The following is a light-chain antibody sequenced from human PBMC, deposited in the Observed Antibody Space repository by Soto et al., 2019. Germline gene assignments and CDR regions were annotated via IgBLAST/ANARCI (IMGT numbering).Light chain of an antibody. V-gene: IGKV4-1*01. CDR3: QQYYGTPLT. Sequence: DIVMTQSPDSLAVSLGERAAINCKSSQSVLYSSNTKNYLAWYQQKPGQPPKLLIYWASTRESGVPDRFSGSGSGTDFTLTISSLQAEDVAVYYCQQYYGTPLTFGQGTRVEIK. CDR1: QSVLYSSNTKNY. CDR2: WAS. J-gene: IGKJ1*01.